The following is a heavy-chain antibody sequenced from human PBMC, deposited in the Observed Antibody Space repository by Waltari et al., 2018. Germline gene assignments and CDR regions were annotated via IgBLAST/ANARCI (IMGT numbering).Heavy chain of an antibody. J-gene: IGHJ5*02. D-gene: IGHD3-22*01. CDR1: GLSFSDFV. CDR3: ATGAPYYDSSGYPES. Sequence: QVQLVESGGGVVQPGRSLRLSCAASGLSFSDFVMHWVRQPPGKGLGWGAAVWHARPHTYYGDSVKGRFTISRDNSKNMVYLQMNNLRAEDTAVYYCATGAPYYDSSGYPESWGRGTLVTVSS. V-gene: IGHV3-33*03. CDR2: VWHARPHT.